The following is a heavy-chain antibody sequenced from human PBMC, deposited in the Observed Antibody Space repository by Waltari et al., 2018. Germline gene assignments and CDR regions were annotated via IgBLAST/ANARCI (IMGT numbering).Heavy chain of an antibody. CDR1: GGSISSYY. V-gene: IGHV4-4*07. D-gene: IGHD1-26*01. J-gene: IGHJ3*02. CDR2: IYTSGST. CDR3: ARDPGGSYYVDAFDI. Sequence: QVQLQESGPGLVKPSETQSLTCTVSGGSISSYYWSWIRQPAGKGLEWIGRIYTSGSTNYNPSRKSRVTRSVDTSKSQFPRKLSSVTAADTAVYYCARDPGGSYYVDAFDIWGQGTMVTVSS.